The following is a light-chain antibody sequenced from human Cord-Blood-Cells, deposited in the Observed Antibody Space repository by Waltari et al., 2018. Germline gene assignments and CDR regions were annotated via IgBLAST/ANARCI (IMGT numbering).Light chain of an antibody. CDR2: EGS. CDR3: CSYAGSSPYV. Sequence: QPASVSGSPGQSITISCTGTRSDVGSYNLVSWYQQHPGKAPKLMIYEGSKRPSGVSNRFSGSKSGNTASLTISGLQAEDEADYYCCSYAGSSPYVFGTGTKVTVL. CDR1: RSDVGSYNL. J-gene: IGLJ1*01. V-gene: IGLV2-23*01.